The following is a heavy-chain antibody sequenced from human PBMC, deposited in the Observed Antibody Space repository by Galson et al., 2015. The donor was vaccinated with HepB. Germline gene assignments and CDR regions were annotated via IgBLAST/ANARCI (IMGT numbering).Heavy chain of an antibody. CDR2: ISYDGSNK. J-gene: IGHJ4*02. V-gene: IGHV3-30*18. D-gene: IGHD5-12*01. CDR1: GFTFSSYG. Sequence: SLRLSCAASGFTFSSYGMHWVRQAPGKGLEWVAVISYDGSNKYYADSVKGRFTISRDNSKNTLYLQMNSLRAEDPAVYYCAKDEKRYSGYKGALDYWGQGTLVTVSS. CDR3: AKDEKRYSGYKGALDY.